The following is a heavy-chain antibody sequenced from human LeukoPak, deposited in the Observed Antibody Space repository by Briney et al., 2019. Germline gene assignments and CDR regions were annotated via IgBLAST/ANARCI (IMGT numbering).Heavy chain of an antibody. V-gene: IGHV3-23*01. CDR2: ISGSGGST. Sequence: PGGSLRLSCAASGFTFSSYAMSWVRQAPGKGLEWVSAISGSGGSTYYADSVKGRFTISRENSKNTLYLQMNSLRAEDTAVYYCAKDVSCSSTSCLFDYWGQGTLVTVSS. D-gene: IGHD2-2*01. J-gene: IGHJ4*02. CDR3: AKDVSCSSTSCLFDY. CDR1: GFTFSSYA.